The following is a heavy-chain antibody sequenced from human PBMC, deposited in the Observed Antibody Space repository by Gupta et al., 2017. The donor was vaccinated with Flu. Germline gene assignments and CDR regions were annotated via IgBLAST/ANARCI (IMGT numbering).Heavy chain of an antibody. CDR3: ARGRRGMDI. J-gene: IGHJ6*02. Sequence: QVQLQQWGAGLLKPSETLSLTCAGYGVSFSGYYWSWIRQSPGKGLEWIGDVHHSGSTSYNPSLKSRVTISLDTAKNQFSLRLSSVNVADTAVYYCARGRRGMDIWGQGTTATVSS. CDR2: VHHSGST. V-gene: IGHV4-34*01. CDR1: GVSFSGYY.